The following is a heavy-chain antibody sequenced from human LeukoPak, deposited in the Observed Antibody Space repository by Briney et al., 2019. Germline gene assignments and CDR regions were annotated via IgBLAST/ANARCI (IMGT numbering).Heavy chain of an antibody. CDR3: ATWAAMVRGVISDY. J-gene: IGHJ4*02. CDR1: GYTFTDYY. V-gene: IGHV1-2*06. Sequence: ASVKVSGKASGYTFTDYYMHWVRQAPRQGLEWMGRINPNSGGTNYAQKFQGRVTMTRDTSISTAYMELRRLRSDDTAVYYCATWAAMVRGVISDYWGQGTLVTVSS. D-gene: IGHD3-10*01. CDR2: INPNSGGT.